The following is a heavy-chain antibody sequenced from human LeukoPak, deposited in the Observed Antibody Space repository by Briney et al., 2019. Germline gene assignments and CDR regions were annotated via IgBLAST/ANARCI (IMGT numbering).Heavy chain of an antibody. CDR3: AKPPPDSSSWLFDY. CDR1: GFTFSSYA. CDR2: ISGNGGST. Sequence: WGSLRLSCAASGFTFSSYAMNWVRQAPGKGLEWVSTISGNGGSTYYADSVKGRFTISRDNSKNTLYLQMNSLRVEDTAVYYCAKPPPDSSSWLFDYWGQGALVTVSS. D-gene: IGHD6-13*01. V-gene: IGHV3-23*01. J-gene: IGHJ4*02.